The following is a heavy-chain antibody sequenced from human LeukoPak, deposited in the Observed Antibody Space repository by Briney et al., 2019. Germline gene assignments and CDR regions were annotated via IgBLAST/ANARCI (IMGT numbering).Heavy chain of an antibody. CDR2: ISSGGNVE. CDR1: GFTFSSYE. J-gene: IGHJ4*02. D-gene: IGHD3-9*01. V-gene: IGHV3-48*03. Sequence: GGSLRLSCVASGFTFSSYEMNWVRQAPGKGLEWVAHISSGGNVEYYLDSVRGRFTMSRDNAKSLLFLQMNSLRAEDTAVYYCARDTLNGPFVISLDYWGQGALVTVSS. CDR3: ARDTLNGPFVISLDY.